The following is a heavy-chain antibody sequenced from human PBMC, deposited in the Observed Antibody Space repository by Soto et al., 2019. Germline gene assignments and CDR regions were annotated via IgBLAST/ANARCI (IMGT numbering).Heavy chain of an antibody. J-gene: IGHJ6*02. V-gene: IGHV4-34*01. D-gene: IGHD3-3*01. CDR2: INHSGST. Sequence: SETLSLTCAVYGGSFSGYYWSWIRQPPGKGLEWIGEINHSGSTNYNPSLKSRVTISVDTSKNQFSLKLSSVTAADTAVYYCARGGIVFRFGMDVLGQGTTVTVSS. CDR1: GGSFSGYY. CDR3: ARGGIVFRFGMDV.